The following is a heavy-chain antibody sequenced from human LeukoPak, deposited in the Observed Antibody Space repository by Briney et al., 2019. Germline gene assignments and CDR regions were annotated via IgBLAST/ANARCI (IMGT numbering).Heavy chain of an antibody. D-gene: IGHD6-13*01. J-gene: IGHJ5*02. CDR1: GGSISSSSYY. Sequence: SETLSLTCTVPGGSISSSSYYWGWIRQPPGKGLEWIGSIYYSGSTYYNPSLKSRVTISVDTSKNQFSLKLSSVTAADTAVYYCARGSGSSWYGVSWFDPWGQGTLVTVSS. CDR2: IYYSGST. V-gene: IGHV4-39*01. CDR3: ARGSGSSWYGVSWFDP.